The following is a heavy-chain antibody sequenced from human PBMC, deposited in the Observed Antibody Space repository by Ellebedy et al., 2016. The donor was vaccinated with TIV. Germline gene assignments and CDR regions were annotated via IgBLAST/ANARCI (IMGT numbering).Heavy chain of an antibody. J-gene: IGHJ4*02. V-gene: IGHV3-53*01. D-gene: IGHD5-24*01. CDR2: IYSGGST. CDR1: GFTVSSNY. Sequence: GGSLRLSXAASGFTVSSNYMSWVRQAPGKGLEWVSVIYSGGSTYHADSVKGRFTISRDNSKNTLYLQMNSLRAEDTAVYYCARGWLQLRGRFDYWGQGTLVTVSS. CDR3: ARGWLQLRGRFDY.